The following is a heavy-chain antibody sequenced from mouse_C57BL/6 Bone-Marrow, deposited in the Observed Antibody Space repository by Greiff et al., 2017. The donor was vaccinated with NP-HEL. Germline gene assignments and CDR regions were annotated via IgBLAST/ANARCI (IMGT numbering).Heavy chain of an antibody. CDR3: VREGPYYYAMDY. V-gene: IGHV1-64*01. CDR1: GYTFTSYW. Sequence: VQLQQPGAELVKPGASVKLSCKASGYTFTSYWMHWVKQRPGQGLEWIGMIHPNSGSTNDNEKFKSKATLTVDKSSSTAYMQLSSLTSEDSAVYYCVREGPYYYAMDYWGQGTSVTVSS. J-gene: IGHJ4*01. CDR2: IHPNSGST. D-gene: IGHD3-3*01.